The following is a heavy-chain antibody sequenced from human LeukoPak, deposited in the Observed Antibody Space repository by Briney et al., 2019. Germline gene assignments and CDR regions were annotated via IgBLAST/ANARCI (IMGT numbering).Heavy chain of an antibody. J-gene: IGHJ6*02. V-gene: IGHV4-59*12. D-gene: IGHD2-2*01. CDR1: GGSISSYY. CDR2: IYHSGST. Sequence: PSETLSLTCTVSGGSISSYYWTWIRQPPGKGLEWIGYIYHSGSTYYNPSLKSRVTISVDRSKNQFSLKLSSVTAADTAVYYCARGDCSSTSCYGHPYYYGMDVWGQGTTVTVSS. CDR3: ARGDCSSTSCYGHPYYYGMDV.